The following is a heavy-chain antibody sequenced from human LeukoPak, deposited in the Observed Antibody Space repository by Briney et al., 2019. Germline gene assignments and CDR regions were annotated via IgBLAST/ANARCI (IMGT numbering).Heavy chain of an antibody. D-gene: IGHD5-18*01. CDR3: ARGPLIQLWSFFDS. V-gene: IGHV4-4*02. J-gene: IGHJ4*02. Sequence: PSATLSLTCAVSGASISNTNWWSWVRQTPGRGLEWIGQVYHSGSTSYNPSLKSRVTMSVDKSRNQFSLNLNSVTAADTAVYYCARGPLIQLWSFFDSWGQGTLVTVSS. CDR1: GASISNTNW. CDR2: VYHSGST.